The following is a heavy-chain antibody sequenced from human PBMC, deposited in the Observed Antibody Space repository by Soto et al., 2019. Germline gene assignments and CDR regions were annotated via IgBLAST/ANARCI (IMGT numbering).Heavy chain of an antibody. V-gene: IGHV3-23*01. J-gene: IGHJ4*02. CDR3: AKLYSDWNYVCFDY. Sequence: EVQLLESGGGLVQPGGSLRLSCAASGFTFSSSAMSWVRQAPGKALDWVSAISGSGGSTYYGDSVKARFTISRDNSKNTLYRHINSLRAEDTAVYYCAKLYSDWNYVCFDYWGQGTLVTVSS. CDR1: GFTFSSSA. CDR2: ISGSGGST. D-gene: IGHD1-7*01.